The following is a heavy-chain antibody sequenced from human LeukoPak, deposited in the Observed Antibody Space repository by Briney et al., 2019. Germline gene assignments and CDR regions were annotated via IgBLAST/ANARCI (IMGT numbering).Heavy chain of an antibody. CDR3: AKDTKVAVAGTRNYYYYYGMDV. CDR2: IWYDGSNK. CDR1: GFSFSSHG. D-gene: IGHD6-19*01. J-gene: IGHJ6*02. V-gene: IGHV3-33*06. Sequence: PGRSLRLSCAASGFSFSSHGMHWVRQAPGKGLEWVAVIWYDGSNKFYVDSVKGRFTISRDNSKNTLYLQMDSLRAEDTAVYYCAKDTKVAVAGTRNYYYYYGMDVWGQGTTVSVSS.